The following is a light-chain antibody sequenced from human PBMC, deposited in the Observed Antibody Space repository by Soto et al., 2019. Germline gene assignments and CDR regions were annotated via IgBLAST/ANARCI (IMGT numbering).Light chain of an antibody. Sequence: EIVMTQSPATLSVSPGERATLSCRASQSVSSNLAWYQQKPGQAPRLIIYGASTRSTGIPARFSGRGCGTDFTLTISSLQYEDFAVYYCQKYNNWPPLTFGGGTQVPIK. CDR2: GAS. CDR3: QKYNNWPPLT. V-gene: IGKV3-15*01. J-gene: IGKJ4*01. CDR1: QSVSSN.